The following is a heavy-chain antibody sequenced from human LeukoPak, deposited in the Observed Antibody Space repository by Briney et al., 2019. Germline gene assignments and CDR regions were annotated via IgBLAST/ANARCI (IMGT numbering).Heavy chain of an antibody. D-gene: IGHD3-3*01. V-gene: IGHV3-30-3*01. J-gene: IGHJ5*02. CDR3: ARDPRSGYESVYSWFDP. Sequence: GGSLRLPCAVSGFTLSNDAMHWVRQAPGKGLEWVAVISYDGDNKRYADSVKGRFIISRDSSQNMLYLQMNNLRADDTAMYYCARDPRSGYESVYSWFDPWGQGTLVTVSS. CDR2: ISYDGDNK. CDR1: GFTLSNDA.